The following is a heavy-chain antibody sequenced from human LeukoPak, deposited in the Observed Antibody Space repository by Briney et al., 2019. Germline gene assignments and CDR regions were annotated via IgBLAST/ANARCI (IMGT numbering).Heavy chain of an antibody. CDR3: AAAPIEMQQRGFDY. CDR2: IVVASGNT. V-gene: IGHV1-58*02. J-gene: IGHJ4*02. CDR1: GFTFTNSA. Sequence: SVKVSCKASGFTFTNSAMQWVRQARGQRLEWIGWIVVASGNTKYAQKFQERVTITRDMSTSTAYMELSSLSPEDTAVYYCAAAPIEMQQRGFDYWGQGTLVTVSS. D-gene: IGHD5-24*01.